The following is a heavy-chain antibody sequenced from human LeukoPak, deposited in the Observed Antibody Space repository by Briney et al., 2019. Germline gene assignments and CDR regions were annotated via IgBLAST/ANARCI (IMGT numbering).Heavy chain of an antibody. CDR3: AREIAVAGTVPDY. V-gene: IGHV3-23*01. Sequence: GGSLRLSCATSGFIFSDYAMTWVRQAPGKGLEWVSDISGDGGNTYSADSVKGRFTISRDSSKNTLYLQMNSLRAEDTAVYYCAREIAVAGTVPDYWGQGTLVTVSS. J-gene: IGHJ4*02. CDR1: GFIFSDYA. CDR2: ISGDGGNT. D-gene: IGHD6-19*01.